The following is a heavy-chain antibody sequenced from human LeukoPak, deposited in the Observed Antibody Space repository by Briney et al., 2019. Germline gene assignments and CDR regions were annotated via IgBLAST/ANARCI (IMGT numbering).Heavy chain of an antibody. V-gene: IGHV4-59*01. Sequence: PSETLSLTCTVSGGSISDYYWTWIRQPPGKGLEWIGFIYYRGSTSYNSSLKSRVTMSVDASKSQFSLQLRSVTAADTAVYYCARSQWPPRFDYWGQGILVTVSS. CDR3: ARSQWPPRFDY. J-gene: IGHJ4*02. D-gene: IGHD6-19*01. CDR1: GGSISDYY. CDR2: IYYRGST.